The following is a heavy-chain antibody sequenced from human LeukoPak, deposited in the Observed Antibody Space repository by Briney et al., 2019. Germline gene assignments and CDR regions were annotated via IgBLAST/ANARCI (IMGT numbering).Heavy chain of an antibody. CDR1: GFTFSSYS. CDR3: ARDREYCSGGSCYPAYYWFDP. Sequence: GGSLRLSCAASGFTFSSYSMNWVRQAPGKGLEWVSYISSSSTIYYADSVKGRFTISRDNAKNSLYLQMNSLRAEDTAVYYCARDREYCSGGSCYPAYYWFDPWGQGTLVTVSS. V-gene: IGHV3-48*04. CDR2: ISSSSTI. D-gene: IGHD2-15*01. J-gene: IGHJ5*02.